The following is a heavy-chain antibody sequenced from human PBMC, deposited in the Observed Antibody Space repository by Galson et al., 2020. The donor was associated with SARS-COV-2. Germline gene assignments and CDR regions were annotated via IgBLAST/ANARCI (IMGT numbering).Heavy chain of an antibody. V-gene: IGHV4-39*01. CDR2: IYNSGKT. J-gene: IGHJ3*02. D-gene: IGHD1-26*01. Sequence: SETLSLTCTASGDSISRTTYYWGWIRQPPGKGMEWIGSIYNSGKTYNNPSLKSRATISADMSKNQFSLKLSSVTAADTAVYYCARQWDLPAPGAFDIWGQGTMVTVSS. CDR3: ARQWDLPAPGAFDI. CDR1: GDSISRTTYY.